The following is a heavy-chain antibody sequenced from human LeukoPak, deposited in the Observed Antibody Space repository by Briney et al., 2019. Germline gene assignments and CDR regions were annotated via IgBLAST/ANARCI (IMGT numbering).Heavy chain of an antibody. CDR1: GSSISSGYY. V-gene: IGHV4-38-2*02. CDR2: IYHSGST. CDR3: ARGGASHFDY. D-gene: IGHD1-26*01. J-gene: IGHJ4*02. Sequence: SETLSLTCTVSGSSISSGYYWGWIRQPPGKGLEWIGDIYHSGSTYYNPSLKSRVTISVDTSKNQFSLKLSSVTAADTAVYYCARGGASHFDYWGQGTLVTVSS.